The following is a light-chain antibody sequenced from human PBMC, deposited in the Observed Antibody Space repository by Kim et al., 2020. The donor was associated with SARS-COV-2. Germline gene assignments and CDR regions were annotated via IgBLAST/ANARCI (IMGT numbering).Light chain of an antibody. CDR3: AAWDDSLNGVV. J-gene: IGLJ2*01. CDR1: TSNIGSNT. CDR2: SSY. V-gene: IGLV1-44*01. Sequence: QSVLTQPPSASGTPGQRVTISCSGGTSNIGSNTVNWYQQLPGTAPKLLIYSSYRRPSGVPDRFSGSRSGTSASLAISGLQSEDEADYYCAAWDDSLNGVVFGGGTQLTVL.